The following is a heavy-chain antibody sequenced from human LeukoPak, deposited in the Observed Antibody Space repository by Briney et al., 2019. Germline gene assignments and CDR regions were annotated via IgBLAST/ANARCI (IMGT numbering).Heavy chain of an antibody. CDR3: ARQGLHGDSSGYYFEGDAFDI. CDR2: IYPGDSDT. V-gene: IGHV5-51*01. CDR1: GYSFTSYW. J-gene: IGHJ3*02. Sequence: HGESLKISCKGPGYSFTSYWIGWVRQMPGKGLEWMGIIYPGDSDTRYSPSFQGQVTISADKSISTAYLQWSSLKASDTAMYYCARQGLHGDSSGYYFEGDAFDIWGQGTMVTVSS. D-gene: IGHD3-22*01.